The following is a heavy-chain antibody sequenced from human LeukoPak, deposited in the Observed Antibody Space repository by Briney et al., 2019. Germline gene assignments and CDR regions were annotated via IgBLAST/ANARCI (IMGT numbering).Heavy chain of an antibody. J-gene: IGHJ6*03. V-gene: IGHV3-48*03. Sequence: GGSLRLSRAASGFTFSSYEMNWVRQAPGKGLEWVSYISSSGSTIYYADSVKGRFTISRDNAKNSLYLQMNSLRAEDTAVYYCARDEKVLRYFDWPNYYMDVWGKGTTVTISS. CDR1: GFTFSSYE. CDR2: ISSSGSTI. D-gene: IGHD3-9*01. CDR3: ARDEKVLRYFDWPNYYMDV.